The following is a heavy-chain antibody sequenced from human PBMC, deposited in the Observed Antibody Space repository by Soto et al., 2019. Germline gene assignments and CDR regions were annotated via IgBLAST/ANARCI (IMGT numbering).Heavy chain of an antibody. J-gene: IGHJ6*02. CDR3: ARDPYYGSGNGGMDV. CDR1: GFTFSSYG. Sequence: QVQLVESGGGVVQPGRSLRLSCAASGFTFSSYGMHWVRQAPGKGLEWVAVIWYDGSNKYYADSVKGRFIISRDNSKTTLYLQMNSLRAEDTAVYYCARDPYYGSGNGGMDVWGQGTTVTVSS. V-gene: IGHV3-33*01. CDR2: IWYDGSNK. D-gene: IGHD3-10*01.